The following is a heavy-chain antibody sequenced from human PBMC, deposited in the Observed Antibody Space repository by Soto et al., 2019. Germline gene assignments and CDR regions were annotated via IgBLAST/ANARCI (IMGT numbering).Heavy chain of an antibody. J-gene: IGHJ4*02. CDR3: LRADAYTENAFDY. Sequence: QVQLVESGGGVVQPGRSLRLSCAASGFIFSNYGMHWVRQAPGKGLEWVAVIPNDGTYQYYVDSVKGRFTISRDNSKNTLYLQMNSLRADDTAVYYCLRADAYTENAFDYWGQGILVTVSS. CDR1: GFIFSNYG. V-gene: IGHV3-30*19. D-gene: IGHD1-1*01. CDR2: IPNDGTYQ.